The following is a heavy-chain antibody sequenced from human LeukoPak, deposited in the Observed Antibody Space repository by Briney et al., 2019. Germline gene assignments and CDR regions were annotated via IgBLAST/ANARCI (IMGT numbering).Heavy chain of an antibody. CDR2: ISYDGSNK. D-gene: IGHD4-4*01. Sequence: GGSLKLSCAASGFTFSSYGMHWARQAPGKGLEWVAVISYDGSNKYYADSVKGRFTISRDNSKNTLYLQMNSLRAEDTAVYYCARDPSLRVTLDYWGQGTLVTVSS. CDR1: GFTFSSYG. J-gene: IGHJ4*02. CDR3: ARDPSLRVTLDY. V-gene: IGHV3-30*03.